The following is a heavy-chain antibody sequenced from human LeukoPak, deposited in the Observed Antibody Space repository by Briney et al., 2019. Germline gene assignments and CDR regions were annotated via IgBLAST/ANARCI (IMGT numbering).Heavy chain of an antibody. J-gene: IGHJ4*02. Sequence: GGSQRLSCAASGFTFSSNAMSWVRQAPGKGLEWVSVITGNGGRTYYADSVKGRFTISRDNSKNTLSLQMNSLRADDTAVYYCAKDAVAPGSGGDYFDYWGQGTLVTVSS. D-gene: IGHD3-10*01. CDR3: AKDAVAPGSGGDYFDY. CDR2: ITGNGGRT. CDR1: GFTFSSNA. V-gene: IGHV3-23*01.